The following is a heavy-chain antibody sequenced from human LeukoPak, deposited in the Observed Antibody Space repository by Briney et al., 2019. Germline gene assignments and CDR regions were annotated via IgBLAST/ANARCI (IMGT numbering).Heavy chain of an antibody. D-gene: IGHD6-19*01. V-gene: IGHV1-24*01. J-gene: IGHJ4*02. CDR1: GYTLTELS. CDR3: ATDLGSGWYARTY. CDR2: FDPEDGET. Sequence: ASVKVSCKVSGYTLTELSMHWVRQSPGKGLEWMGGFDPEDGETIYAQKFQGRVTMTEDTSTDTAYMELSSLRSEDTAVYYCATDLGSGWYARTYWGQGTLVTVSS.